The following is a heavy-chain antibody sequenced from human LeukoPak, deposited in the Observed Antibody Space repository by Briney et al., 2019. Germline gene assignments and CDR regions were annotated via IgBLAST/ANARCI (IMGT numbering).Heavy chain of an antibody. CDR3: ASAVTRTSVYWYFDL. D-gene: IGHD4-17*01. CDR2: IYYSGST. V-gene: IGHV4-31*03. Sequence: NPSQTLSLTCTVSVDSISSGGYYWSWIRQHPGKGLEWIGYIYYSGSTYYNPSLKSRVTISVDTSKNQFSLKLSSVTAADTAVYYCASAVTRTSVYWYFDLWGRGTLVTVSS. CDR1: VDSISSGGYY. J-gene: IGHJ2*01.